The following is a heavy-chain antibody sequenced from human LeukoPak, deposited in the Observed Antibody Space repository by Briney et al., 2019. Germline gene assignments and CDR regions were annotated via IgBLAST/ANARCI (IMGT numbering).Heavy chain of an antibody. CDR1: GGSISGYY. CDR3: ARHFYHYYDSSGYSDY. CDR2: IHSSGST. V-gene: IGHV4-59*08. D-gene: IGHD3-22*01. J-gene: IGHJ4*02. Sequence: SETLSLTCTVSGGSISGYYWTWIRQPPGKELEWIGYIHSSGSTNYNPSLKSRVTISVDTSKNQFSLKLSSVTAADTAVYYCARHFYHYYDSSGYSDYWGQGTLVTVSS.